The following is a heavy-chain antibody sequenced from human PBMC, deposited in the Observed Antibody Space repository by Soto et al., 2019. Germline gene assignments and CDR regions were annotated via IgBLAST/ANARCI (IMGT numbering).Heavy chain of an antibody. D-gene: IGHD5-18*01. CDR1: GFTFTSSA. CDR2: IVVGSGNT. CDR3: AASWRAAMVADYYYYYGMDV. J-gene: IGHJ6*02. Sequence: ASVKVSCKASGFTFTSSAVQWVRQARGQRLEWIGWIVVGSGNTNYAQKFQERVTITRDMSTSTAYMELSSLRSEDTAVYYCAASWRAAMVADYYYYYGMDVWGQGTTVTVSS. V-gene: IGHV1-58*01.